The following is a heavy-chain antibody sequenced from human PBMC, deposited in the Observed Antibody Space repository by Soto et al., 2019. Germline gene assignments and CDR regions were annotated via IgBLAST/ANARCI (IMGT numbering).Heavy chain of an antibody. V-gene: IGHV3-23*01. J-gene: IGHJ4*02. CDR3: AKAGNGYDFWSGYVYYFDY. D-gene: IGHD3-3*01. CDR1: GSTFSSYA. CDR2: ISGSGGST. Sequence: GGSLRLSCAASGSTFSSYAMSWVRQAPGKGLKWVSAISGSGGSTYYADFVKGRFTISRDNSKNTLYLQMNSLRAEDTAVYYCAKAGNGYDFWSGYVYYFDYWGQGTLVTVSS.